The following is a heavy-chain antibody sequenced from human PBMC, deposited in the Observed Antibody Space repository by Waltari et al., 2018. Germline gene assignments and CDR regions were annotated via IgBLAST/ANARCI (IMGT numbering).Heavy chain of an antibody. V-gene: IGHV4-4*02. Sequence: QVQLQESGPGLVKPSGTLSLTCAVSGGSISSSNWWSWVRPPPGKGLEWIEEIYHSGGSNYDPYIRSRVTIAVDKSRNQFILRVSSVTAADTDVYYWGGGGSRGIKSSGVGGANDYWGQGTLVTVSS. J-gene: IGHJ4*02. CDR1: GGSISSSNW. CDR2: IYHSGGS. D-gene: IGHD3-3*01. CDR3: GGGGSRGIKSSGVGGANDY.